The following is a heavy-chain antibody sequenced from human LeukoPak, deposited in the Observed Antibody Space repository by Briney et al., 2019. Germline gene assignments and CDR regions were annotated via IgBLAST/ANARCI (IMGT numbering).Heavy chain of an antibody. J-gene: IGHJ6*02. D-gene: IGHD2-15*01. CDR3: AGGAFGVVVVAATDYGMDF. CDR1: GFSFSRYE. V-gene: IGHV3-64*04. Sequence: PGGSLRLSCSASGFSFSRYEMNWVRQGPGKGLERVSNISSNGSSTYYADSAKGRFTISRDNAKNTLYLQMNSLRAEDTAVYYCAGGAFGVVVVAATDYGMDFWGQGTTVTVSS. CDR2: ISSNGSST.